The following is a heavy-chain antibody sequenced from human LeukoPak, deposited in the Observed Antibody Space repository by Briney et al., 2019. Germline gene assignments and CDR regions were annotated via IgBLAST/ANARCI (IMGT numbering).Heavy chain of an antibody. J-gene: IGHJ4*02. Sequence: SETLSLTCAVYGGSFSGYYWSWIRQPPGKGREWMGEINHSGSTNYNPSLKRRVTISVDTSKNQFSLKLSSVTAADTAVYYCARLRGGSYLNDWGQGTLVTVSS. CDR1: GGSFSGYY. V-gene: IGHV4-34*01. CDR3: ARLRGGSYLND. CDR2: INHSGST. D-gene: IGHD1-26*01.